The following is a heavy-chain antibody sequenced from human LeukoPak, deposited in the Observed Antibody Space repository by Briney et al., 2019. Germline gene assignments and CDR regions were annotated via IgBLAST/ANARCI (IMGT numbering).Heavy chain of an antibody. J-gene: IGHJ4*02. CDR1: GFTFSNYG. D-gene: IGHD3-10*01. Sequence: GGSLRLSCAASGFTFSNYGMHWVRQAPGKGLEWVAFIKHDESRIHYPDSLKGRLTISRDTAKNTLYLQMNSLAVEDPAVYYCSKESAFFHVSGASFDYWGQGTLVTVSS. CDR2: IKHDESRI. V-gene: IGHV3-30*02. CDR3: SKESAFFHVSGASFDY.